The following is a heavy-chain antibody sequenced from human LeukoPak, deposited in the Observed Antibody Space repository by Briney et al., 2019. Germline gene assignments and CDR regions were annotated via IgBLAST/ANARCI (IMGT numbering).Heavy chain of an antibody. Sequence: SVKVSCKASGGTFSSYAISWVRQAPGQGLEWMGRIIPILGIANYAQKFQGRVTITADKSTSTAYMELSSLRSEDTAVYYCASSSSGYSYGYFDYWGQGTLVTVSS. CDR2: IIPILGIA. CDR1: GGTFSSYA. CDR3: ASSSSGYSYGYFDY. V-gene: IGHV1-69*04. D-gene: IGHD5-18*01. J-gene: IGHJ4*02.